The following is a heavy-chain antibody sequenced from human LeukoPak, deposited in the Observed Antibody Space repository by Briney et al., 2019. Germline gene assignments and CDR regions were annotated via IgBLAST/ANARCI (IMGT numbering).Heavy chain of an antibody. V-gene: IGHV4-59*01. CDR2: VYFTGST. Sequence: SETLSLTCTVSGGSISSYYWSWIRQPPGKGLEWLGYVYFTGSTNYNPSLKSRVTISLDTSKNQFSLRLSSVTAADTAVYYCARDLGGSSRPFFDSWGQGTLVTVSS. D-gene: IGHD2-2*01. CDR3: ARDLGGSSRPFFDS. CDR1: GGSISSYY. J-gene: IGHJ4*02.